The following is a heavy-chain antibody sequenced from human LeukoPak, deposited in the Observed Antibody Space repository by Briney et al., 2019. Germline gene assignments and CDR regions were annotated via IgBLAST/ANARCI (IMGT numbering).Heavy chain of an antibody. CDR1: GGSISSGSYY. V-gene: IGHV4-61*02. CDR2: IYTSGST. D-gene: IGHD6-6*01. CDR3: ARGPGEAAPEKWGAFDS. J-gene: IGHJ4*02. Sequence: PSETLSLTCTVSGGSISSGSYYRSWIRQPAGKGLEWIGRIYTSGSTNYNPSLKSRVTISVDTSKNQFSLKLSSVTAADTAVYYCARGPGEAAPEKWGAFDSWGPGILVTVSS.